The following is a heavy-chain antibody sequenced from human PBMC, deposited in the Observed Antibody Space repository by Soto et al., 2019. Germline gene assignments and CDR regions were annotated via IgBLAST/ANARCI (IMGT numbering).Heavy chain of an antibody. D-gene: IGHD3-10*01. CDR1: GITFSSYG. V-gene: IGHV3-30*18. J-gene: IGHJ4*02. Sequence: QVQLVESGGGVVQPVRSRRLSCEVSGITFSSYGMQWVRQAPGKGLEWVAVISYDGSNKDYGDSVKGRFTISRDNAQNTLYLPMNSLRAEDTAVYYCAKLEYYGTAFDYWGQGTLVTVSS. CDR3: AKLEYYGTAFDY. CDR2: ISYDGSNK.